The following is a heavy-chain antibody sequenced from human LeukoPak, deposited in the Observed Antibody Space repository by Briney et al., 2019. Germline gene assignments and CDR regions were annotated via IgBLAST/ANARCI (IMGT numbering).Heavy chain of an antibody. J-gene: IGHJ4*02. V-gene: IGHV4-38-2*02. CDR3: ASNRGERSPNDY. D-gene: IGHD3-16*02. Sequence: SETLSLTCTVSGYSISSGYYWGWIRQPPGKGLEWIGSIYHSGSTYYNPSLKSRVTISVDTSKNQFSLKLSSVTAADTAVYYCASNRGERSPNDYWGQGTLVTVSS. CDR2: IYHSGST. CDR1: GYSISSGYY.